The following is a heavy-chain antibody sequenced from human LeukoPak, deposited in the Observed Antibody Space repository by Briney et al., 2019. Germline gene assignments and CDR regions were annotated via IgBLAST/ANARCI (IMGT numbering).Heavy chain of an antibody. V-gene: IGHV1-18*01. CDR1: GYTFTSYG. Sequence: ASVKVSCKTSGYTFTSYGVSWVRQAPGQGLEWMAWINTYNVNTNYAQKFQGRVTLTTDASTSTAYMELRSLRSDDTAVYYCARDSRRGYSCGYDYWGQGTLVTVSS. CDR3: ARDSRRGYSCGYDY. J-gene: IGHJ4*02. CDR2: INTYNVNT. D-gene: IGHD5-18*01.